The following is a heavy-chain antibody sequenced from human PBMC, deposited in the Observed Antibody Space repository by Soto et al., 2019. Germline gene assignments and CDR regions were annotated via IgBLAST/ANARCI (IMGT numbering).Heavy chain of an antibody. CDR2: IYYSGST. V-gene: IGHV4-39*01. J-gene: IGHJ4*02. D-gene: IGHD2-21*01. Sequence: QLQLQEPGPGLVKPSETLSLTCTVSGGSISSSSYYWGWIRQPPGKGLEWIGSIYYSGSTYYNPSLKSRVTISVDTSKNQFSLKLSSVTAADTAVYYCASEADGPPGEEWGQGTLVTVSS. CDR1: GGSISSSSYY. CDR3: ASEADGPPGEE.